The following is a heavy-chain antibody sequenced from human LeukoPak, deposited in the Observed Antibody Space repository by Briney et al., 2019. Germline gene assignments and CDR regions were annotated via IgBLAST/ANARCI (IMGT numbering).Heavy chain of an antibody. CDR1: GYTFTSYG. V-gene: IGHV1-18*01. CDR2: ISAYNGNT. CDR3: APHSRGWFFDY. Sequence: GSVKVSCKASGYTFTSYGISWVRQAPGQGLEWMGWISAYNGNTNYAQKLQGRVTMTTDTSTSTAYLELRSLRSDDTAVYYCAPHSRGWFFDYGGQGTLVTVSS. D-gene: IGHD6-19*01. J-gene: IGHJ4*02.